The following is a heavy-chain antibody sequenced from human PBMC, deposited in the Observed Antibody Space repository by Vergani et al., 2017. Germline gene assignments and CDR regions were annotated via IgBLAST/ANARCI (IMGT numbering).Heavy chain of an antibody. D-gene: IGHD3-3*01. CDR2: IYYSGST. CDR1: GGSISSYY. V-gene: IGHV4-59*01. CDR3: ARDPGGIVGVGFDP. Sequence: QVQLQESGPGLVKPSETLSLTCTVSGGSISSYYWSWIRQPPGKGLEWIGYIYYSGSTNYNPSLKSRVTISVDTSKNQFSLKLSSVTAADTAVYYCARDPGGIVGVGFDPWGQGTLVTVSS. J-gene: IGHJ5*02.